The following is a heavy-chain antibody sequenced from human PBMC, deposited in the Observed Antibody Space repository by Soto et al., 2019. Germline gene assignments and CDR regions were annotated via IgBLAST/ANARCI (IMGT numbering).Heavy chain of an antibody. CDR3: ARAPPAHSSSSFDC. CDR2: ISTSGTNE. J-gene: IGHJ4*02. V-gene: IGHV3-11*01. Sequence: GGSLRLSCAASGFRFSDFYMTWIRQAPGKGLEWVSYISTSGTNEFYADSVKGRFTISRDNAKASLYLQMSSLRSEDTAVYYCARAPPAHSSSSFDCWGQGTLVTVSS. CDR1: GFRFSDFY. D-gene: IGHD6-6*01.